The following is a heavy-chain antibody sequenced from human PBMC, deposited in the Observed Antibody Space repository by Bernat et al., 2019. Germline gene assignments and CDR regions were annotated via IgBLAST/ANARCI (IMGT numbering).Heavy chain of an antibody. J-gene: IGHJ4*02. CDR1: GFTFSSYG. Sequence: QVQLVESGGGVVQPGRSLRLSCAASGFTFSSYGMHWVRQAPGKGLEWVAVIWYDGINKYYADSVKGRFTISRDNSKNTLYLQMNSLRAEDTAVYYCARDGGYCSGGSCYVDDYGGFDYWGQGTLVTVSS. V-gene: IGHV3-33*01. CDR2: IWYDGINK. CDR3: ARDGGYCSGGSCYVDDYGGFDY. D-gene: IGHD2-15*01.